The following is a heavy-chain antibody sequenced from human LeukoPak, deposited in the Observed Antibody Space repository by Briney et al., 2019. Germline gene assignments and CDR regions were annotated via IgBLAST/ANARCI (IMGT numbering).Heavy chain of an antibody. V-gene: IGHV3-23*01. CDR1: GFTFSSYA. D-gene: IGHD6-13*01. Sequence: GGSLRLSCAASGFTFSSYAMSWVRQAPGKGLEWVSAISGSGGSTYYADSVKGRFTISRDNSKNTLYLQMNSLRVEDTAVYYCARVGALSSSWLLYWGQGTLVTVSS. CDR2: ISGSGGST. CDR3: ARVGALSSSWLLY. J-gene: IGHJ4*02.